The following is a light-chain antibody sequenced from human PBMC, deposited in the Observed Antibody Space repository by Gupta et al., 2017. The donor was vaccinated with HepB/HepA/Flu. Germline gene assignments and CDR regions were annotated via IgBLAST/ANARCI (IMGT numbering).Light chain of an antibody. CDR1: HSVSSN. V-gene: IGKV3-15*01. J-gene: IGKJ5*01. Sequence: LVMTHSPATLSVSPGERVTLSCRASHSVSSNVAWYQKKRSQAPTLLIYDTSSRATGVPARFSASGSGTEFTLTISSLQSEDFAVYYCQQDNDWPIAFGQGTRLEIK. CDR2: DTS. CDR3: QQDNDWPIA.